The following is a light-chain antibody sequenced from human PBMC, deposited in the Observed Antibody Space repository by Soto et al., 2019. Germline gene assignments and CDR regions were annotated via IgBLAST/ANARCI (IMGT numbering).Light chain of an antibody. CDR3: QQYYSYPLT. CDR2: AAS. V-gene: IGKV1-8*01. CDR1: QGISSY. Sequence: AIRMTQSPSSCSASKGERVTITFRASQGISSYLAWYQQKPGKAPKLLIYAASTLQSGVPSRFSGSGSGTDFTLTISCLQSEDFATYYCQQYYSYPLTFGGGTKVDNK. J-gene: IGKJ4*01.